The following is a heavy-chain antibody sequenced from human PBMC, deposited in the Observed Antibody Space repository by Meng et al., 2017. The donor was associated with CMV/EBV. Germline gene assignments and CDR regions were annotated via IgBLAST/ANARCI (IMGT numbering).Heavy chain of an antibody. Sequence: GGSPRLSCAASGFTFSSYAMHWVRQAPGKGLEWVAVISYDGSNKYYADSVKGRFTISRDNSKNTLYLQMNSLRAEDTAVYYCARAIAGDRRYGMDVWGQGTTVTVSS. CDR3: ARAIAGDRRYGMDV. CDR1: GFTFSSYA. V-gene: IGHV3-30-3*01. CDR2: ISYDGSNK. D-gene: IGHD2-21*01. J-gene: IGHJ6*02.